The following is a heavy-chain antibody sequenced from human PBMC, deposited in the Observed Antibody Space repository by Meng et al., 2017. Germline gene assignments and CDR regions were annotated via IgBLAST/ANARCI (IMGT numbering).Heavy chain of an antibody. CDR2: IYYSGST. CDR1: GGSISSYY. CDR3: ARGYDFWSGQYYFDY. Sequence: QGPLAEPGPGLVKPSGTLSLTCSGSGGSISSYYWSWIRQPPGKGLEWIGYIYYSGSTNYTPSLQSRVTISVDTSKNQFSLKLSSVTAADTAVYYCARGYDFWSGQYYFDYWGQGTLVTVSS. D-gene: IGHD3-3*01. V-gene: IGHV4-59*01. J-gene: IGHJ4*02.